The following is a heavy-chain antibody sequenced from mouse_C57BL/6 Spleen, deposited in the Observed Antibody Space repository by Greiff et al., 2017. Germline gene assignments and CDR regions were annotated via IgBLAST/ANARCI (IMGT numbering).Heavy chain of an antibody. Sequence: QVQLQQSGAELVRPGASVTLSCKASGYTFTDYEMHWVKQTPVHGLEWIGAIDPETGGTAYNQKFKGKAILTADKSSSTAYMELRSLTSEDSAVYYCTRWLTGKQGYFDVWGTGTTVTVSS. V-gene: IGHV1-15*01. J-gene: IGHJ1*03. CDR3: TRWLTGKQGYFDV. CDR2: IDPETGGT. CDR1: GYTFTDYE. D-gene: IGHD4-1*01.